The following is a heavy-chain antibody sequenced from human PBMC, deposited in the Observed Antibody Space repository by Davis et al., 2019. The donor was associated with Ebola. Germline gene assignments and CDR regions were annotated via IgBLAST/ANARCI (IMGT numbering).Heavy chain of an antibody. Sequence: PGGSLRLSCALYGGSFSDYSWSLIRQPPGKGLEWIGEIDHRGKTYYNPSLKSRVTISKDTSRNYFSLQLRSVTAADTAVYYCASPHQIRDKDFFDSWGPGTLVTVSS. D-gene: IGHD2-2*01. CDR2: IDHRGKT. V-gene: IGHV4-34*01. J-gene: IGHJ4*02. CDR1: GGSFSDYS. CDR3: ASPHQIRDKDFFDS.